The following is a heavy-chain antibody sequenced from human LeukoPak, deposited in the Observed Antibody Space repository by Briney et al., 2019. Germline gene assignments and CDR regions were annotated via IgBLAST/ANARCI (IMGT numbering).Heavy chain of an antibody. J-gene: IGHJ5*02. D-gene: IGHD3-22*01. CDR3: ARVGYYDSSGFPNWFDP. V-gene: IGHV7-4-1*02. CDR2: INTNTGNP. CDR1: GYSFTGSA. Sequence: GASVKVSCKTSGYSFTGSAMNWVRQAPGQGLEWMGWINTNTGNPTYAQGFTGRFVFSLDTSVSTAYLQISSLKAEDTAVYYCARVGYYDSSGFPNWFDPWGQGTLVTVSS.